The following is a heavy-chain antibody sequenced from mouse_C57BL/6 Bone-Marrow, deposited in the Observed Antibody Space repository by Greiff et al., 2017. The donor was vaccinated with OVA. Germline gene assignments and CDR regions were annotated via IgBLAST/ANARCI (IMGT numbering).Heavy chain of an antibody. V-gene: IGHV1-55*01. Sequence: QVQLQQSGAELVKPGASVKMSCKASGYTFTSYWITWVQQRPGQGLEWIGAIYPGSGSTNYPEKFKSKATLTVDTSSSTAYMQLSSLTAEDTAIYDCGRSEIVDYFDYWGQGTTLTVSS. CDR1: GYTFTSYW. J-gene: IGHJ2*01. CDR2: IYPGSGST. CDR3: GRSEIVDYFDY.